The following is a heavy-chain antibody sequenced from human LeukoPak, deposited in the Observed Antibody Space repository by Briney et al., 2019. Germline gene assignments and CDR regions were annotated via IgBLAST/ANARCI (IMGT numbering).Heavy chain of an antibody. CDR1: GFTFSSYS. J-gene: IGHJ3*02. Sequence: GGSLRLSCAASGFTFSSYSMNWVRQAPGKGLEWVSVIYSGGSTYYADSVKGRFTISRDNSKNTLYLQMNGLRAEDTAVYYCARESSSWDHDAFDIWGQGTMVTVSS. V-gene: IGHV3-66*01. CDR2: IYSGGST. CDR3: ARESSSWDHDAFDI. D-gene: IGHD6-13*01.